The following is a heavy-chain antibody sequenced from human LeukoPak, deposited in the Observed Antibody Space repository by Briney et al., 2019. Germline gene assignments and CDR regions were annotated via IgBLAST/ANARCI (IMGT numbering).Heavy chain of an antibody. V-gene: IGHV4-34*01. J-gene: IGHJ4*02. Sequence: PSETLSLTCAVYGGSFSGYYWSWIRQPPGKGLEWIGEINHSGSTNYNPSLKSRVTISVDTSKNQFSLKLSSVTAADTAVYYCAREGAPRAKRFDYWGQGTPVTVSS. CDR3: AREGAPRAKRFDY. D-gene: IGHD3-16*01. CDR2: INHSGST. CDR1: GGSFSGYY.